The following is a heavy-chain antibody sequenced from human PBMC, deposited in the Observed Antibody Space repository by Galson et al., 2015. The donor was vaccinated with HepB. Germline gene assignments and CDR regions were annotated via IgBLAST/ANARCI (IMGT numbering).Heavy chain of an antibody. CDR3: AREDSNKGYGMDV. CDR2: ISSSSSYT. V-gene: IGHV3-21*05. Sequence: SLRLSCAASGFTFSSYVLHWVRQAPGKGLEWVSYISSSSSYTNYADSVKGRFTISRDNAKNSLYLQMNSLRAEDTAVYYCAREDSNKGYGMDVWGQGTTVTVS. J-gene: IGHJ6*02. CDR1: GFTFSSYV. D-gene: IGHD6-13*01.